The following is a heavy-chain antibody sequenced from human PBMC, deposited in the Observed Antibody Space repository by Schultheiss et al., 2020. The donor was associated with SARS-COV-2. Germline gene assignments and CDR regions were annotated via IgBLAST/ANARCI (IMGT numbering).Heavy chain of an antibody. V-gene: IGHV3-7*01. Sequence: GGSLRLSCAASGFTFSSYWMSWVRQAPGKGLEWVANIKQDGSEKYYVDSVKGRFTVSRDNAKNTLYLQMNSLRAEDTAVYYCAREDSVTLQYYFDYWGQGTLVTVSS. J-gene: IGHJ4*02. CDR2: IKQDGSEK. D-gene: IGHD4-11*01. CDR1: GFTFSSYW. CDR3: AREDSVTLQYYFDY.